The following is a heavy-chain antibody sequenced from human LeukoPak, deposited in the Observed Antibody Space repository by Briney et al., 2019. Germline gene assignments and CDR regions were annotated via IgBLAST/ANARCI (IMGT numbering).Heavy chain of an antibody. CDR2: INHSRST. V-gene: IGHV4-34*01. CDR1: GGSFSGYY. J-gene: IGHJ6*03. CDR3: ARGYTIFGVVIRYYYYMDV. D-gene: IGHD3-3*01. Sequence: PSETLSLTCAVYGGSFSGYYWSWIRQPPGKGLEWIGEINHSRSTNYNPSLKSRVTISVDTSKNQFSLKLSSVTAAETVVYYGARGYTIFGVVIRYYYYMDVWGKGTTVTVSS.